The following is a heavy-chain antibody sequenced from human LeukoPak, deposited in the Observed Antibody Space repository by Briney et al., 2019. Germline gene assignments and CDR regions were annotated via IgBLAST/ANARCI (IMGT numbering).Heavy chain of an antibody. J-gene: IGHJ4*02. CDR3: RAAGGLRFGELFQSKSGDF. CDR1: GFTFGDYA. D-gene: IGHD3-10*01. Sequence: GGSLRLSCTASGFTFGDYAMSWFRQAPGKGLEWIGFIRSKAYGGTTEYAASVKGRFTISRDDSKSIAYLQMNSLKTEDTAVYYWRAAGGLRFGELFQSKSGDFWGQGTLVTGSS. CDR2: IRSKAYGGTT. V-gene: IGHV3-49*03.